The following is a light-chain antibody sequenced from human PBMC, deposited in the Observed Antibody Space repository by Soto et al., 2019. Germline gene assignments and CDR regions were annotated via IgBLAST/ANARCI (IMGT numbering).Light chain of an antibody. CDR1: ESIARH. CDR2: AAS. J-gene: IGKJ5*01. CDR3: QQTYSTLSIT. Sequence: DIQMTQSPSSLSASVGDRVTITCRASESIARHLNWYQQKPGKAPKLLIYAASSLQNGVPSRFRGGSSGTDFTLTINNLQPEDFSTYYCQQTYSTLSITFGQGTRLEIK. V-gene: IGKV1-39*01.